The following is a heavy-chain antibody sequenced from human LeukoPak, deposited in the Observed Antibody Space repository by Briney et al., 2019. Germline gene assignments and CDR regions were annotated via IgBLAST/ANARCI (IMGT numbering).Heavy chain of an antibody. V-gene: IGHV3-30*01. CDR1: GFTFSSYA. Sequence: GGSLRLSCAASGFTFSSYAMHWVRQAPGKGLEWVAVISYDGSNKYYADSVKGRFTISSDNSKNTLYLQMNSLRAEDTAVYYCARDGVPAAIPHYYYYMDVWGKGTTVTVSS. D-gene: IGHD2-2*02. J-gene: IGHJ6*03. CDR2: ISYDGSNK. CDR3: ARDGVPAAIPHYYYYMDV.